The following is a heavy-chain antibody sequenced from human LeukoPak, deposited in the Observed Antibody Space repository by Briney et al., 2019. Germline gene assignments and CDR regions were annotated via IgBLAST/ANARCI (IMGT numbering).Heavy chain of an antibody. J-gene: IGHJ4*02. V-gene: IGHV4-34*01. CDR3: ARWQRKQWLVRDYFDY. CDR2: INHSGST. CDR1: GFTFSDYW. D-gene: IGHD6-19*01. Sequence: KSGGSLRLSCAASGFTFSDYWMTWVRQAPGKGLEWIGEINHSGSTNYNPSLKSRVTISVDTSKNQFSLKLSSVTAADTAVYYCARWQRKQWLVRDYFDYWGQGTLVTVSS.